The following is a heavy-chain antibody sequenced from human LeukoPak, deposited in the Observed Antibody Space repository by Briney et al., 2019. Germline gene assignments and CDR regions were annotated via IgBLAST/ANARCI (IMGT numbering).Heavy chain of an antibody. Sequence: ASVKVSCKASGYTFTSYGISWVRQAPGQGLEWMGWIDGGNGDTRFSQKFQDRVSFTRDTFATTVYMELTSLRSEDTAVYYCARDQSRDIRVDFDYWGQGTLVIVSS. CDR3: ARDQSRDIRVDFDY. J-gene: IGHJ4*02. CDR2: IDGGNGDT. CDR1: GYTFTSYG. D-gene: IGHD5-24*01. V-gene: IGHV1-18*01.